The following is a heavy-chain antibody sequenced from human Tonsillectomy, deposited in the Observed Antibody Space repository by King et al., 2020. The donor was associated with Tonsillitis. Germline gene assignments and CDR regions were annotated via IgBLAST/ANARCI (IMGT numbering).Heavy chain of an antibody. J-gene: IGHJ6*02. D-gene: IGHD2-15*01. CDR1: GFTFSSYA. CDR3: ARGAYCSGGSCYKYYYYGMDV. Sequence: QLVQSGGGVVQPGRSLRLSCAASGFTFSSYAMHWVRQAPGKGLEWVAVISYDGSNKYYADSVKGRFTISRDNSKNTLYLQMNSLRAEDTAVYYCARGAYCSGGSCYKYYYYGMDVWGQGTTVTVSS. CDR2: ISYDGSNK. V-gene: IGHV3-30-3*01.